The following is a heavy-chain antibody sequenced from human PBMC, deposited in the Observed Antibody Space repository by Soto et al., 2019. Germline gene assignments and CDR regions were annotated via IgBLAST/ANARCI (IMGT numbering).Heavy chain of an antibody. V-gene: IGHV4-34*01. CDR3: ARGRSIAVAGTFLGDYYYYGMDG. CDR2: INHSGST. Sequence: PSGTVALTCAVYGGSLSGYSWSWIGQPPGKGLERIGDINHSGSTNYNPSLKSRVTISVDTSKNQFSLKLSSVTAADTAVYYCARGRSIAVAGTFLGDYYYYGMDGPDQEATGTL. J-gene: IGHJ6*02. CDR1: GGSLSGYS. D-gene: IGHD6-19*01.